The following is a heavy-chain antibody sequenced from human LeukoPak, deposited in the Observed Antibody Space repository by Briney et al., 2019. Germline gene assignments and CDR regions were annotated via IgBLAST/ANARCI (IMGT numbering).Heavy chain of an antibody. V-gene: IGHV1-18*04. CDR3: ARVSGWYEYYFDY. CDR2: ISAYNGNT. D-gene: IGHD6-19*01. Sequence: ASVTVSFKASGYTFTVYYMHWVRQAPGQGLEWMGWISAYNGNTNYAQKLQGRVTMTTDTSTSTAYMELRSLRSDDTAVYYCARVSGWYEYYFDYWGQGTLVTVSS. CDR1: GYTFTVYY. J-gene: IGHJ4*02.